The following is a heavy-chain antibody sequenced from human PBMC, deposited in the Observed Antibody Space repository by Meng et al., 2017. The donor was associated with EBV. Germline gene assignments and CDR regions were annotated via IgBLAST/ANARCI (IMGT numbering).Heavy chain of an antibody. CDR2: INVGVGYT. Sequence: QAQLVQSGAEGKNPGASVKVSRKASCYAFTSYILHWVRQAPGQRLEWMGWINVGVGYTKYSQKFQGRVTISSDTSATTGYMELSSLRSEDTAVYYCVRGPPVGVPGPGDYWGQGTLVTVSS. CDR1: CYAFTSYI. V-gene: IGHV1-3*01. CDR3: VRGPPVGVPGPGDY. D-gene: IGHD2-21*01. J-gene: IGHJ4*02.